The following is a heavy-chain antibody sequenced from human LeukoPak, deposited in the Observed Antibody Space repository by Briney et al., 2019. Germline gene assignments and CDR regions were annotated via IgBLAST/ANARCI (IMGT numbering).Heavy chain of an antibody. V-gene: IGHV4-39*01. CDR3: AWTNYYDSSGYYIAPPYYFDY. D-gene: IGHD3-22*01. CDR2: IYYSGST. Sequence: SETLSLTCTVSGGSISSSSYYWGWIRQPPGTGLEWIGSIYYSGSTYYNPSLKSRVTISVDTSKNQFSLKLSSVTAADTAVYYCAWTNYYDSSGYYIAPPYYFDYWGQGTLVTVSS. J-gene: IGHJ4*02. CDR1: GGSISSSSYY.